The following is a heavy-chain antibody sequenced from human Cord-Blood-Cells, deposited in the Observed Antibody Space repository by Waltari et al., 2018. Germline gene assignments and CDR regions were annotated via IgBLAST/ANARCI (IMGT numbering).Heavy chain of an antibody. D-gene: IGHD6-19*01. V-gene: IGHV1-24*01. CDR2: FDPEDGET. Sequence: QVQLVQSGAEVKKPGASVKVSCKVSGYTLTELSMHWVRQAPGKGLEWMGGFDPEDGETIYAQKCQGRVTRTEDTSTDTAYMELSSLRSEDTAVYYCATEQQWLGIRAFDIWGQGTMVTVSS. J-gene: IGHJ3*02. CDR1: GYTLTELS. CDR3: ATEQQWLGIRAFDI.